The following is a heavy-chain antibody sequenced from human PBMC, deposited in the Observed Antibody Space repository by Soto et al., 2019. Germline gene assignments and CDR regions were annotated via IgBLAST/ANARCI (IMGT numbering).Heavy chain of an antibody. J-gene: IGHJ6*02. CDR2: ITDTGGDT. V-gene: IGHV3-23*01. Sequence: EVQLLECGGDLVQPGGSLRLSCVASGFTFGSRAMSWVRQAPGEGLEWVSTITDTGGDTKYADSVRGRFTISRDNSKNTLYLQMNSLRAEDTAVYYCAKGDVAGTGYYYGMDVWGQGTTVTVSS. CDR1: GFTFGSRA. D-gene: IGHD6-19*01. CDR3: AKGDVAGTGYYYGMDV.